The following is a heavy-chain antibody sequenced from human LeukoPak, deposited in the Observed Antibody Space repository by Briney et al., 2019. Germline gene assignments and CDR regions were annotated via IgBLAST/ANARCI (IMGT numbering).Heavy chain of an antibody. CDR1: GYTFTSYG. CDR2: ISAYNGNT. V-gene: IGHV1-18*01. CDR3: AREGPYDFWSGKDYYFDY. Sequence: ASVKVSCKASGYTFTSYGISWVRQAPGQGLEWMGWISAYNGNTNYAQKLQGRVTMTTDTSTSTAYMELRSLRSDDTDVYYCAREGPYDFWSGKDYYFDYWGQGTLVTVSS. D-gene: IGHD3-3*01. J-gene: IGHJ4*02.